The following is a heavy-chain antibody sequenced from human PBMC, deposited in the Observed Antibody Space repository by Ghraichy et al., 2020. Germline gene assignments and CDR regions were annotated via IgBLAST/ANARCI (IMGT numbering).Heavy chain of an antibody. V-gene: IGHV1-2*02. CDR2: INPNSDNT. CDR1: GYSFRGYY. Sequence: ASVKVSCKASGYSFRGYYLHWVRQAPGQGLEWMGWINPNSDNTKYAQKFQGRVTMTRDTSISTAYMVLSSLRFDDTATYYCVREASPTFDYWGQGTLLTVSS. CDR3: VREASPTFDY. J-gene: IGHJ4*02.